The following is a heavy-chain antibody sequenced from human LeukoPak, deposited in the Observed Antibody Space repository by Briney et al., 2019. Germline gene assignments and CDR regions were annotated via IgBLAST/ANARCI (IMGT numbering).Heavy chain of an antibody. Sequence: GGSLRLSCAASGFTFSSYGMHWVRQAPGKGLEWVAVISYDGSNKYYADSVKGRFTISRDNSKNTLYLQMNSLRAEDTAVYYCAKVLPFLTGYYNGFDYWGQGTLVTVSS. CDR2: ISYDGSNK. CDR1: GFTFSSYG. J-gene: IGHJ4*02. D-gene: IGHD3-9*01. CDR3: AKVLPFLTGYYNGFDY. V-gene: IGHV3-30*18.